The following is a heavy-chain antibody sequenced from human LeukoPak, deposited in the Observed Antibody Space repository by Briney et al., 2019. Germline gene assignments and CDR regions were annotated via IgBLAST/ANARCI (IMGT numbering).Heavy chain of an antibody. Sequence: ASVKVSCKASGYTFTSYGISWVRQAPGQGLEWMGWISAYNGNTNYAQKLQGRVTMTTDTSTSTAYMELRSLRSDDTAVYYCASAITMVRGVINYYYYYYMDVWGKGTTVTVSS. CDR1: GYTFTSYG. D-gene: IGHD3-10*01. J-gene: IGHJ6*03. CDR2: ISAYNGNT. CDR3: ASAITMVRGVINYYYYYYMDV. V-gene: IGHV1-18*01.